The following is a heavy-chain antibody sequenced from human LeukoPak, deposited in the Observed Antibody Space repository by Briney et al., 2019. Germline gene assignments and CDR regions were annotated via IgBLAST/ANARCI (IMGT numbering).Heavy chain of an antibody. D-gene: IGHD6-6*01. J-gene: IGHJ4*02. CDR3: ARSPGSGIAARLDY. CDR2: IYYSGST. Sequence: GYIYYSGSTNYNPSLKSRVTISVDTSKNQFSLKLSSVTAADTAVYYCARSPGSGIAARLDYWGQGTLVTVSS. V-gene: IGHV4-59*01.